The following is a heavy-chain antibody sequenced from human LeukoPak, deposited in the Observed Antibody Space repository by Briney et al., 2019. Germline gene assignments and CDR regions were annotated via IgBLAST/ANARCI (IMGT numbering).Heavy chain of an antibody. D-gene: IGHD4-17*01. CDR2: ISWNSGSI. CDR1: GFTFDDYA. CDR3: AKAILDMTTVTSFDY. J-gene: IGHJ4*02. Sequence: GGSLRLSCAASGFTFDDYAMHWVRQAPGKGLEWVSGISWNSGSIGYADPVKGRFTISRDNAKNPLYLQMNSLRAEDTALYYCAKAILDMTTVTSFDYWGQGTLVTVSS. V-gene: IGHV3-9*01.